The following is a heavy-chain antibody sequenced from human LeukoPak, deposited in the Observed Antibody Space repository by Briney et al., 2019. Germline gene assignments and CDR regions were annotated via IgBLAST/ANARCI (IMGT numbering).Heavy chain of an antibody. CDR1: GFTFSDYY. Sequence: GGSLRLSCAASGFTFSDYYMSWIRQAPGKGLEWVSYISSSGSTIYYADSVKGRFTISRDNAKNSLYLQMNSLRAEDTAVYYCARWSRLKYCSGGSCYLAYFDYWGQGALVTVSS. V-gene: IGHV3-11*01. CDR3: ARWSRLKYCSGGSCYLAYFDY. D-gene: IGHD2-15*01. CDR2: ISSSGSTI. J-gene: IGHJ4*02.